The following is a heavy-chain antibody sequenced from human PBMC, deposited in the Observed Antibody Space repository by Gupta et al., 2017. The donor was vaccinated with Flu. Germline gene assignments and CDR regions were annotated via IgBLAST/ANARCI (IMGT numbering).Heavy chain of an antibody. CDR1: GGSFSGYY. CDR3: ARLAVTKRRNYYYYGMDV. CDR2: INHSGST. V-gene: IGHV4-34*01. J-gene: IGHJ6*02. Sequence: QVQLQQWGAGLLKPSETLSLTCAVYGGSFSGYYWSWIRQPPGKGLEWIGEINHSGSTNYNPSLKSRVTISVDTSKNQFSLKLSSVTAADTAVYYCARLAVTKRRNYYYYGMDVWGQGTTVTVSS. D-gene: IGHD4-4*01.